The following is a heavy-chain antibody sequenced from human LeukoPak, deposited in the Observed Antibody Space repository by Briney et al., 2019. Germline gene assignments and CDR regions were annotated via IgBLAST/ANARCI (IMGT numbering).Heavy chain of an antibody. CDR2: ISSSGSTT. CDR3: AASGYDYDYNYYMDV. CDR1: GFTFSNYE. V-gene: IGHV3-48*03. J-gene: IGHJ6*03. D-gene: IGHD5-12*01. Sequence: PGGSLRLSCAASGFTFSNYEMNWVRQAPGKGLEWVSYISSSGSTTYYADSVKGRFTISRDNAKNSLYLQMNSLRAEDTAVYYCAASGYDYDYNYYMDVWGKGTTVTISS.